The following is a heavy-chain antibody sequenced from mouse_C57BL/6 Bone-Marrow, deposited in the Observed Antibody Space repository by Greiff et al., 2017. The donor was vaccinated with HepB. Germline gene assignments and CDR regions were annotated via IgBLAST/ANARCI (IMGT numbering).Heavy chain of an antibody. CDR1: GYTFTSYG. D-gene: IGHD1-1*01. V-gene: IGHV1-81*01. Sequence: QVQLQQSGAELARPGASVKLSCKASGYTFTSYGISWVKQRTGQGLEWIGEIYPRSGNTYYNEKFKGKATLTADKSSSTSYMELRSLTSEDSAVYFCAREWVITTVVDHWYFDVWGTGTTVTVSS. CDR3: AREWVITTVVDHWYFDV. J-gene: IGHJ1*03. CDR2: IYPRSGNT.